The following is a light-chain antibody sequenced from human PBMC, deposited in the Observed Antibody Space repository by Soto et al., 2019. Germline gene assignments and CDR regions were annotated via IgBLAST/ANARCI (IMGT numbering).Light chain of an antibody. CDR1: KSISSN. Sequence: DIQMTQSPSSLSASVGDRVTITCRASKSISSNLNWYQQKPGEAPKLLIYVASSLQSGVLSRFSGSESGTDYTLTISSLQPDDFATYYCQQSYSTPYTFGQGTKLEIK. J-gene: IGKJ2*01. V-gene: IGKV1-39*01. CDR3: QQSYSTPYT. CDR2: VAS.